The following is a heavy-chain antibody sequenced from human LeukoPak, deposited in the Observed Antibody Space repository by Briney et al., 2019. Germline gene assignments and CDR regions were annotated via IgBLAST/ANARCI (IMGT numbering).Heavy chain of an antibody. CDR3: VKRLTPGSYDY. D-gene: IGHD1-26*01. Sequence: GGSLRLSCAASGFTFSSYGMHWVRQAPGKGLEWVAVIWYDGSNKYYADSVKGRFTISRDNSKNTLYLQMNSLRAEDTAVYYCVKRLTPGSYDYWGQGTLVTVSS. CDR2: IWYDGSNK. CDR1: GFTFSSYG. J-gene: IGHJ4*02. V-gene: IGHV3-33*06.